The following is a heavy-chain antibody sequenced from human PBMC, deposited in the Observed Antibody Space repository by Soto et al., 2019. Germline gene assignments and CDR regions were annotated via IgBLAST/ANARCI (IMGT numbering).Heavy chain of an antibody. CDR2: INHSGST. D-gene: IGHD3-9*01. V-gene: IGHV4-34*01. CDR1: GGSFSGYY. J-gene: IGHJ5*02. Sequence: PSETLSLTCAVYGGSFSGYYWSWIRQPPGKGLEWIGEINHSGSTNYNPSLKSRVTISVDTSKNQFSLKLRSVTAADTAVDYCARGLPPRNYEILTAALSYNWFDPWGQGTLVTVSS. CDR3: ARGLPPRNYEILTAALSYNWFDP.